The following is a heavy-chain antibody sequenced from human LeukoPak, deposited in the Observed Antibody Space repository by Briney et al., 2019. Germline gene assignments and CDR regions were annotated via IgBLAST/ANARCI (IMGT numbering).Heavy chain of an antibody. Sequence: GVARKISSTASCHSSNSYLIGCAGPVPGKGLKWRGIIYPGDFDARYSPSFQGHVTNSADKSISTAYQQRSSLKASDTAMYYCASRCDLYSGSYYPFDYWGQGTLVTVSS. J-gene: IGHJ4*02. CDR2: IYPGDFDA. CDR3: ASRCDLYSGSYYPFDY. D-gene: IGHD1-26*01. V-gene: IGHV5-51*01. CDR1: CHSSNSYL.